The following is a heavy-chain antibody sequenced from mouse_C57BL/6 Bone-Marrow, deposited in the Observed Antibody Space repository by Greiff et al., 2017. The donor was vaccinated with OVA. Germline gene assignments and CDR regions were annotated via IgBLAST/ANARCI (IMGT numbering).Heavy chain of an antibody. Sequence: QVQLQQSGAELVRPGASVTLSCKASGYTFTDYEMHWVKQTPVHGLEWIGAIDPETGGTAYNQKFKGKAILTADKSSSTAYMELRSLTSEDSAVYYCTRDYDYGLYYAMDYWGQGTSVTVSS. J-gene: IGHJ4*01. CDR1: GYTFTDYE. V-gene: IGHV1-15*01. CDR3: TRDYDYGLYYAMDY. CDR2: IDPETGGT. D-gene: IGHD2-4*01.